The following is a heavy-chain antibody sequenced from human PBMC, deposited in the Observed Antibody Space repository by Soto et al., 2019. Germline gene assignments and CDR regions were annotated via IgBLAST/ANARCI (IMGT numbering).Heavy chain of an antibody. Sequence: SETLSLTCTVSGGSIGTYYWNWIRQSPGKGLEWIGYIFYSGRNNYNTSLKSRLTLPVDTSKNQKSMKLSSVTAADPAVYYCARDGYCTNGVCYGGGGPFDFWGQGTLVTVSS. V-gene: IGHV4-59*13. J-gene: IGHJ4*02. CDR3: ARDGYCTNGVCYGGGGPFDF. CDR2: IFYSGRN. D-gene: IGHD2-8*01. CDR1: GGSIGTYY.